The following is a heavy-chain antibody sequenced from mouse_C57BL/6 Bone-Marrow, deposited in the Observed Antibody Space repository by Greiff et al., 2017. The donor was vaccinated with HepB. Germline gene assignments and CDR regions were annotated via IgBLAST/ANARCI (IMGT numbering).Heavy chain of an antibody. CDR1: GYTFTSYW. V-gene: IGHV1-52*01. CDR3: ARAGGYYYPGWFAY. D-gene: IGHD1-1*01. J-gene: IGHJ3*01. Sequence: QVQLQQPGAELVRPGSSVKLSCKASGYTFTSYWMHWVKQRPIQGLEWIGNIDPSDSETHYNQKFKDKATLTVDKSSSTDYMQLSSLTSEGSAVYYCARAGGYYYPGWFAYWGQGTLVTVSA. CDR2: IDPSDSET.